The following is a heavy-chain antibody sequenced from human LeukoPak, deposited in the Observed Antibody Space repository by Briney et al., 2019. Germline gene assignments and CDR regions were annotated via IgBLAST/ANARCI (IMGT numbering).Heavy chain of an antibody. J-gene: IGHJ4*02. CDR2: IYYSGST. Sequence: SETLSLTCTVSGGSISSSSYYWGWTRQPPGKGLEWIGSIYYSGSTYYNPSLKSRVTISVDTSKNQFSLKLSSVTAADTAVYYCARSQYTVTKEFSYWGQGTLVTVSS. D-gene: IGHD4-17*01. V-gene: IGHV4-39*07. CDR3: ARSQYTVTKEFSY. CDR1: GGSISSSSYY.